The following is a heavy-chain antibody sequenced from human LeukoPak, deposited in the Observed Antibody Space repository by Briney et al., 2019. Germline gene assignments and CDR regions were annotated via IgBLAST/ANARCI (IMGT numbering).Heavy chain of an antibody. D-gene: IGHD3-16*01. CDR1: GGSISSGDYY. Sequence: PSETLSLTCTVSGGSISSGDYYWSWIRQAPGKGLEWVANIKQDGSEKNYVDSAKGRFTISRDNAKNSLYLQLNSLRAEDTAVYYCARDTPFGGYWGQGTLVTVSS. V-gene: IGHV3-7*03. CDR2: IKQDGSEK. CDR3: ARDTPFGGY. J-gene: IGHJ1*01.